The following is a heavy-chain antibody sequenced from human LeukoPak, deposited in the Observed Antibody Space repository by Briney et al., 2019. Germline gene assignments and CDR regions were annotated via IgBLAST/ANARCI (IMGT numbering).Heavy chain of an antibody. CDR2: IYYSGST. V-gene: IGHV4-31*03. CDR3: ARGPAGSYFHVPDY. Sequence: SQTLSLTCTVSGGFISSGGYYWTWIRRPSGKGLECIGYIYYSGSTYYNPSLKSRISMSLDTSKNQFSLKLSSVTAADTAMYYCARGPAGSYFHVPDYWGQGTLVTVSS. D-gene: IGHD3-10*01. J-gene: IGHJ4*02. CDR1: GGFISSGGYY.